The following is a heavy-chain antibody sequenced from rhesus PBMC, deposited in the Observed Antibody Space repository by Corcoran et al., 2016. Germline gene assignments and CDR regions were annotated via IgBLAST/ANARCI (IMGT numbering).Heavy chain of an antibody. CDR3: ARRDSSGCYYFDY. J-gene: IGHJ4*01. Sequence: QVKLQQWGEGLVKPSETLSLTCAVSGGSISSSNWWSWIRQSPGKGLEWVGGIYGRGGSTDYNPPRSSRVTISRTTSKIQFSLKRSSVTAADTAVYYGARRDSSGCYYFDYWGQGVLVTVSS. D-gene: IGHD6-31*01. V-gene: IGHV4-93*02. CDR2: IYGRGGST. CDR1: GGSISSSNW.